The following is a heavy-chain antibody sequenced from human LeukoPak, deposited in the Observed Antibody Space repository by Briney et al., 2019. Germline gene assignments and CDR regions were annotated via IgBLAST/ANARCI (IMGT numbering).Heavy chain of an antibody. CDR1: GYTFTSYD. V-gene: IGHV1-8*01. D-gene: IGHD1-26*01. CDR3: ARGGSGSYMWFDP. Sequence: ASVKVSCKASGYTFTSYDINWVRQATGQGPEWMGWMNPNSGNTGYAQKFQGRVTTTTNTSINTAYMELRSLRSDDTAVYYCARGGSGSYMWFDPWGQGTLVTVSS. CDR2: MNPNSGNT. J-gene: IGHJ5*02.